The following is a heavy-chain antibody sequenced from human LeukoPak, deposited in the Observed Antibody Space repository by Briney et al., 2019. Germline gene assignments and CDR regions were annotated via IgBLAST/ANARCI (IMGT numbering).Heavy chain of an antibody. CDR1: GGSFSGYY. V-gene: IGHV4-34*01. Sequence: SETLSLTCAVYGGSFSGYYWSWIRQPPGKGLEWIGEINHSGNTNYNPSLKSRVTISVDTSKNQFSLKLSSVTAADTAVYYCARTGYGGNDYWGQGTLVTVSS. CDR2: INHSGNT. D-gene: IGHD4-23*01. CDR3: ARTGYGGNDY. J-gene: IGHJ4*02.